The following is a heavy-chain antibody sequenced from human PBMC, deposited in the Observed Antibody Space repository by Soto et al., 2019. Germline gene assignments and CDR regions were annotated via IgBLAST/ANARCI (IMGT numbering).Heavy chain of an antibody. V-gene: IGHV4-59*01. CDR2: VFYTGRT. CDR1: GGSINIYV. Sequence: SETLSLTCTVSGGSINIYVWNCIRQPPGKGLEWIGNVFYTGRTNHNPSLRSRVTISVDTSKSQFSLKLSSVTAADTAVYYCARGGGVYYFDYWGQGTLVTVSS. D-gene: IGHD2-8*02. J-gene: IGHJ4*02. CDR3: ARGGGVYYFDY.